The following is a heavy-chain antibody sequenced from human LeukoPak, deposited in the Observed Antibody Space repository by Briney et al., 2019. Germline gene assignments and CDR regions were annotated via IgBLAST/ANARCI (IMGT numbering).Heavy chain of an antibody. CDR1: GFTFSSYE. V-gene: IGHV3-48*03. J-gene: IGHJ6*04. Sequence: PGGSLTLSCAASGFTFSSYEMNWVRQAPGKGLEWVSYISSSGSTIYYADSEKGGFTISRDNDKHSLYLQMNSLRAEDTAGYYCAELGITMIGGVWGKGTTVTIPS. CDR3: AELGITMIGGV. D-gene: IGHD3-10*02. CDR2: ISSSGSTI.